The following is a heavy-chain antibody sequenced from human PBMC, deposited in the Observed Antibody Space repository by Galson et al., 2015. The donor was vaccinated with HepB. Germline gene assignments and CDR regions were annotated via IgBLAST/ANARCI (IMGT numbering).Heavy chain of an antibody. CDR1: GFTFSSYA. D-gene: IGHD5-18*01. V-gene: IGHV3-64*01. Sequence: SLRLSCAASGFTFSSYAMHWVRQAPGKGLEYVSAISSNGGSSYYANSVKGRFTISRDNSKNTLYLQMGSLRAEDMAVYYCARGVDTAMVYNWFDPWGQGTLVTVSS. CDR3: ARGVDTAMVYNWFDP. J-gene: IGHJ5*02. CDR2: ISSNGGSS.